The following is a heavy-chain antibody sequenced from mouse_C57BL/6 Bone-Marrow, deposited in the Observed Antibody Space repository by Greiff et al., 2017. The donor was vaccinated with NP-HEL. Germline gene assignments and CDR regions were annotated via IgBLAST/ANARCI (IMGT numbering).Heavy chain of an antibody. CDR3: ARSEYYGNLAWFAY. D-gene: IGHD2-1*01. V-gene: IGHV1-75*01. J-gene: IGHJ3*01. CDR1: GYTFTDYY. CDR2: IFPGSGST. Sequence: QVQLQQSGPELVKPGASVKISCKASGYTFTDYYINLVKQRPGQGLEWIGWIFPGSGSTYYNEKFKGKATLTVDKSSSTAYMLLSSLTSEDSAVYFCARSEYYGNLAWFAYWGQGTLVTVSA.